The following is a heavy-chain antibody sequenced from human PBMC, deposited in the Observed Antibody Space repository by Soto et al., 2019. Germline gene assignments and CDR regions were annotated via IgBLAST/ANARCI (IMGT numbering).Heavy chain of an antibody. Sequence: QVHLVQAGAEVKKPGASVKVSCTGSGYAFTTYGITWVRQAPGQGLEWMGWISAPIGNTNYAQKLQGRVTLTRDTSTSTADMDLRSLRSDDTAVYYCARGRYGDYWGQGARVTVSS. D-gene: IGHD1-1*01. CDR1: GYAFTTYG. J-gene: IGHJ4*02. CDR3: ARGRYGDY. V-gene: IGHV1-18*01. CDR2: ISAPIGNT.